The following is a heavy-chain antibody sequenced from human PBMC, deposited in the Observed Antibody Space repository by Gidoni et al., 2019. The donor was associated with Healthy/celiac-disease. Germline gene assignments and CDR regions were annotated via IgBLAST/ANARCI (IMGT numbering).Heavy chain of an antibody. Sequence: QVQLVESGGGVVQPGRSLRLSCAASGFTFSNYGIHWVRQAPGKGLEWVAVISYDGSNKYYADSVKGRFTISRDNSKNTLSWQMNSLRAEDTAVYYCAKSSGSGSYCDYWGQGTLVTVSS. V-gene: IGHV3-30*18. CDR3: AKSSGSGSYCDY. CDR1: GFTFSNYG. J-gene: IGHJ4*02. CDR2: ISYDGSNK. D-gene: IGHD3-10*01.